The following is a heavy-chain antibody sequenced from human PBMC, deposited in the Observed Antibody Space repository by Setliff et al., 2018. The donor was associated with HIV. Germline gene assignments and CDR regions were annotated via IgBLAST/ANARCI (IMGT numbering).Heavy chain of an antibody. CDR3: ARGTLVVPDARDYYYYLDI. CDR1: GYSISSGYY. D-gene: IGHD2-2*01. Sequence: SETLSLTCAVSGYSISSGYYWGWVRQPPEKGLEWIGSFYHSGSTYYNPSLKSRVTISVDTSKNQFSLRLRSVTAADSAVYYCARGTLVVPDARDYYYYLDIWGQGNTVTVSS. J-gene: IGHJ6*03. CDR2: FYHSGST. V-gene: IGHV4-38-2*01.